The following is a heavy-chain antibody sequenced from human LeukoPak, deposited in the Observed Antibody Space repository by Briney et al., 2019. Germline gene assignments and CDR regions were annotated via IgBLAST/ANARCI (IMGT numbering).Heavy chain of an antibody. D-gene: IGHD3-10*01. Sequence: ASVKVSCKASGGTFSSYAISWVRQAPGQGLEWMGGIIPIFGTANYAQKFQGRVTITTDESTSTAYMELSSLRSEDTAVCYCARVLLGSTYYYYYMDVWGKGTTVTVSS. CDR1: GGTFSSYA. V-gene: IGHV1-69*05. CDR3: ARVLLGSTYYYYYMDV. J-gene: IGHJ6*03. CDR2: IIPIFGTA.